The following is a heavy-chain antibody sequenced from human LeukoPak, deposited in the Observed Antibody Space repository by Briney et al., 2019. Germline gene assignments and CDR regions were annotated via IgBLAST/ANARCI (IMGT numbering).Heavy chain of an antibody. D-gene: IGHD6-13*01. Sequence: ASVKVSCKASGYTFSIYNMHWVRQAPGQGLEWMGIINPSGGTSYAQNLQGRITMTRGTSTSTLYMELSRLRSEDTAVYYCGREGVAGTGLDYWGQGTLVTVSS. CDR2: INPSGGT. CDR1: GYTFSIYN. CDR3: GREGVAGTGLDY. V-gene: IGHV1-46*01. J-gene: IGHJ4*02.